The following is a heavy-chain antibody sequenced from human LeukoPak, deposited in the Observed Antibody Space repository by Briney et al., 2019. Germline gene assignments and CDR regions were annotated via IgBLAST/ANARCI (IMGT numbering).Heavy chain of an antibody. CDR2: ISYSGTT. V-gene: IGHV4-61*01. J-gene: IGHJ5*02. CDR3: VRNQWLWGQGIQVTAP. Sequence: SETLSLTCTVSGGSVSSSNYHWSWIRQPPGKGLEWMGYISYSGTTDYNPSLKSRVTISVDTSKNQFSLKLASVTAADTAIYYCVRNQWLWGQGIQVTAPSGQGILVTVSS. CDR1: GGSVSSSNYH. D-gene: IGHD6-19*01.